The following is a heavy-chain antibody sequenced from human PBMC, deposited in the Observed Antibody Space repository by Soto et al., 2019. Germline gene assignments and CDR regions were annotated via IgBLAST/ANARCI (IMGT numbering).Heavy chain of an antibody. J-gene: IGHJ4*02. CDR1: GFTFSTYW. CDR3: ARDLGGPDY. Sequence: PGGSLRLSCAASGFTFSTYWMHWVRQAPGKGLVWVSRINSDGSGTSYADSVKGRFIISRDNARDTLFLQMNSLRAEDTAVYYCARDLGGPDYWGQGTLVTVSS. V-gene: IGHV3-74*01. CDR2: INSDGSGT. D-gene: IGHD3-16*01.